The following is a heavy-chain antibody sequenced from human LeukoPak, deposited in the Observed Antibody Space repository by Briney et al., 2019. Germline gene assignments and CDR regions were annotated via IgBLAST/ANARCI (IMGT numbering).Heavy chain of an antibody. J-gene: IGHJ3*02. CDR3: ARQHIVVVPDAFDI. V-gene: IGHV3-30-3*01. CDR2: ISYDGSNK. D-gene: IGHD2-21*01. CDR1: GFTFDDYA. Sequence: GRSLRLSCAASGFTFDDYAMHWVRQAPGKGLEWVAVISYDGSNKYYADSVKGRFTISRDNSKNTLYLQMNSLRAEDTAVYYCARQHIVVVPDAFDIWGQGTMVTVSS.